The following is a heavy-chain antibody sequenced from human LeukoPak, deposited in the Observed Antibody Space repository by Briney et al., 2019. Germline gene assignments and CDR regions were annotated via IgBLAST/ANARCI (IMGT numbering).Heavy chain of an antibody. Sequence: PSETLSLTCAVYGGPFSGYYWSWIRQPPGKGLEWIGYIYYSGNTNYNPSLKSRVTISIDTSKNQFSLKPNSVTAADTAVYYCARRAAPPNYGMDVWGQGTTVTVSS. V-gene: IGHV4-59*08. CDR2: IYYSGNT. CDR1: GGPFSGYY. CDR3: ARRAAPPNYGMDV. D-gene: IGHD2-15*01. J-gene: IGHJ6*02.